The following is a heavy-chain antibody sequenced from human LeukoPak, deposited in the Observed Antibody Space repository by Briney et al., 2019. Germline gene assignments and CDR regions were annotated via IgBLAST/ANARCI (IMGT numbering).Heavy chain of an antibody. CDR3: TTLVYYYYYMDV. D-gene: IGHD3-16*01. V-gene: IGHV3-9*01. Sequence: GRSLRLSCAASGFTFDDYAMHWAPQAPGKGLEWVSGISWNSGSIGYADSVKGRFTISRDNAKNSLYLQMNSLRAEDTAVYYCTTLVYYYYYMDVWGKGTTVTISS. CDR2: ISWNSGSI. CDR1: GFTFDDYA. J-gene: IGHJ6*03.